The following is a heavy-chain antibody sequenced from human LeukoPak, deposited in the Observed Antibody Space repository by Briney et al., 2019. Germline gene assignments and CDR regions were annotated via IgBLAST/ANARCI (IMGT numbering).Heavy chain of an antibody. J-gene: IGHJ4*02. CDR1: GFTFTSYT. CDR3: ARQPQVAHFDY. V-gene: IGHV3-21*01. D-gene: IGHD2-15*01. Sequence: PGGSLRLSCAASGFTFTSYTMSWVRQAPGKGLEWVSSITNNGVYTYYTDSVKGRFTISRDNANNSLYPQMNSLSAEDTAIYYCARQPQVAHFDYWGQGTLVSVSS. CDR2: ITNNGVYT.